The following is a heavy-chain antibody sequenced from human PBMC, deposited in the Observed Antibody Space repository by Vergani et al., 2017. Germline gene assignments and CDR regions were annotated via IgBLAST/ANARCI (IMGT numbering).Heavy chain of an antibody. J-gene: IGHJ4*02. D-gene: IGHD4-11*01. CDR3: AREMSNEGFDY. CDR2: ISGSGGST. CDR1: GSTFSSYA. V-gene: IGHV3-23*01. Sequence: EVQLLESGGGLVQPGGSLRLSCAASGSTFSSYAMSWVRQAPGRGREWFSAISGSGGSTYYADSVKGRFTISRDNAKNSLFLQMSSLKVEDTGVYYCAREMSNEGFDYWGQGTRVTVS.